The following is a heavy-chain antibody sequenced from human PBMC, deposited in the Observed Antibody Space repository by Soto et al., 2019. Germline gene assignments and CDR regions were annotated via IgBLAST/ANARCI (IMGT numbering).Heavy chain of an antibody. CDR1: GFTFSSYG. CDR2: ISYDGSNK. CDR3: AKDLVSLVAVAGTAVRYYGMDV. V-gene: IGHV3-30*18. D-gene: IGHD6-19*01. Sequence: GGSLRLSCAASGFTFSSYGMHWVRQAPGKGLEWVAVISYDGSNKYYADSMKGRFPISRDNSKNTLYLQMNSLRAEDTAVYYCAKDLVSLVAVAGTAVRYYGMDVWGQGTTVTVSS. J-gene: IGHJ6*02.